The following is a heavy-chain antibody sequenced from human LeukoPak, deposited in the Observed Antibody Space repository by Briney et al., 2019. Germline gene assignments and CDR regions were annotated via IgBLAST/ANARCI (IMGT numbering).Heavy chain of an antibody. CDR3: TTDYYYDILTGYYTPLDYFDY. D-gene: IGHD3-9*01. Sequence: GGSLRLSCAASGFTFSNAWMSWARQAPGKGLEWVGRIKSKTDGGTTDYAAPVKGRFTISRDDSKNTLYLQMNSLKTEDTAVYYCTTDYYYDILTGYYTPLDYFDYWGQGTLVTVSS. CDR2: IKSKTDGGTT. CDR1: GFTFSNAW. V-gene: IGHV3-15*01. J-gene: IGHJ4*02.